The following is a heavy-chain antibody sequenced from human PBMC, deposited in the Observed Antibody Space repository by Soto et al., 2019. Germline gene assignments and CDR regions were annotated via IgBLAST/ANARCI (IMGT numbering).Heavy chain of an antibody. CDR2: ISAYNGNT. Sequence: QVQLVQSGAEVKKPGASVKVSCKASGYTFTSYGISWVRQAPGQGLEWMGWISAYNGNTNYAQKLQGRVTMTTDTATSTADMELRSLGSDDTAVYYCARDWYFYDSSGYKDDAFDILGQGTMVTVSS. D-gene: IGHD3-22*01. CDR3: ARDWYFYDSSGYKDDAFDI. CDR1: GYTFTSYG. V-gene: IGHV1-18*01. J-gene: IGHJ3*02.